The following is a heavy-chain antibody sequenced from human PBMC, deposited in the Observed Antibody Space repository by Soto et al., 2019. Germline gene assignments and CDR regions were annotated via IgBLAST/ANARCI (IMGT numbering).Heavy chain of an antibody. CDR1: GDTVSSNSAA. D-gene: IGHD2-2*01. CDR2: TYYRSKWYN. CDR3: TRQYLPAPHHYYGMDV. Sequence: SQTLSLTCAIFGDTVSSNSAAWSWIRQSPSRGLEWLGRTYYRSKWYNDYAVSVKSRVTINPDTSKNQFSLQLNSVTLEDTAVYYCTRQYLPAPHHYYGMDVWGQGTTVTVSS. J-gene: IGHJ6*02. V-gene: IGHV6-1*01.